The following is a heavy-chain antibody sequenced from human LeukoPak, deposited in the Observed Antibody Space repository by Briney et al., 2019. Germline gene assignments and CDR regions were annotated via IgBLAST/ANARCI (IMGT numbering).Heavy chain of an antibody. CDR3: ASTRGVDDAFDI. Sequence: PSETLSLTCAVYGGSFSGYYWSWIRQPPGKGLEWIGEINHSGSTNYNPSLKSRVTISVDTSKNQFSLKLSSVTAADTAVYCCASTRGVDDAFDIWGQGTMVTVSS. D-gene: IGHD3-10*01. J-gene: IGHJ3*02. CDR2: INHSGST. V-gene: IGHV4-34*01. CDR1: GGSFSGYY.